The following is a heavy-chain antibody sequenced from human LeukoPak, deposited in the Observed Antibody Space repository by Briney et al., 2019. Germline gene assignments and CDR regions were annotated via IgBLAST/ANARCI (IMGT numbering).Heavy chain of an antibody. CDR3: AREPGPSRWLPDY. D-gene: IGHD2-2*01. CDR1: GGSISSYY. Sequence: SETLSLTCTVSGGSISSYYWSWIRQPPGKGLEWIGYIYYSGSTNYNPSLKSRVTISVDTSKSQFSLKLSSVTAADTAVYYCAREPGPSRWLPDYWGQGTLVTVSS. CDR2: IYYSGST. V-gene: IGHV4-59*01. J-gene: IGHJ4*02.